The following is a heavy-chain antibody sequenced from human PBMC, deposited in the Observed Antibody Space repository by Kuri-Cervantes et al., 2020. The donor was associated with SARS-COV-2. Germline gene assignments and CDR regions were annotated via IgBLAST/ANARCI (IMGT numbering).Heavy chain of an antibody. J-gene: IGHJ6*02. D-gene: IGHD3-3*01. CDR1: GYTFTSYY. CDR3: ARDLPGFSEWLGHWVSGLDV. CDR2: INPSGGST. V-gene: IGHV1-46*01. Sequence: ASVKVSCKASGYTFTSYYMHWVRQAPGQGLEWMGIINPSGGSTSYAQKFQGRVTMTRDTSTSTVYMELSSLRSEDTAVYYCARDLPGFSEWLGHWVSGLDVWGQGTTVTVSS.